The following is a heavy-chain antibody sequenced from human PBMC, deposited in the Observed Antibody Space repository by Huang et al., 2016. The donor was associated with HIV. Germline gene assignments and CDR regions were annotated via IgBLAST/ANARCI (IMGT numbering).Heavy chain of an antibody. V-gene: IGHV1-18*04. CDR2: ISAYNGNT. D-gene: IGHD3-16*02. CDR1: GYTFTSYG. Sequence: QVQLVQSGAEVKKPGASVKVSCKASGYTFTSYGISWVRKAPGQGLEWMGWISAYNGNTNDAQKLQGRITMTTDTSTNTVNMEMRSLRSDDTAVYYCARLYLYGMDVWGQGTTVTVSS. CDR3: ARLYLYGMDV. J-gene: IGHJ6*02.